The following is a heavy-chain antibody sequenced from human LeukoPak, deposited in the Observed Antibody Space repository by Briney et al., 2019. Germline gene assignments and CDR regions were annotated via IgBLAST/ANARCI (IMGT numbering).Heavy chain of an antibody. D-gene: IGHD5-24*01. V-gene: IGHV1-69*01. CDR2: IIPIFGTA. CDR3: ARGTRDGYINFDY. J-gene: IGHJ4*02. Sequence: XQAPGQGLEXMXXIIPIFGTANYAQKFQGRVTITADESTSTAYMELSSLRSEDTAVYYCARGTRDGYINFDYWGQGTLVTVSS.